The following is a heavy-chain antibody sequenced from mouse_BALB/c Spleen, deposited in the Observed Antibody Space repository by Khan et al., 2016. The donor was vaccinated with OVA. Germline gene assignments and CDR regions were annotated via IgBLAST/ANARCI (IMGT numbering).Heavy chain of an antibody. Sequence: QIQLVQSGPELKKPGETVKISCKASGYTFTNYGLNWVKQAPGKGLKWMGWINTNTEEPTYAEEFKGRFAFSLETSASTAYLQINNLKNEDTASYFCARRFRTAYPLYYYAMDYGGQGTSVTVSS. V-gene: IGHV9-3*02. D-gene: IGHD1-2*01. CDR1: GYTFTNYG. J-gene: IGHJ4*01. CDR2: INTNTEEP. CDR3: ARRFRTAYPLYYYAMDY.